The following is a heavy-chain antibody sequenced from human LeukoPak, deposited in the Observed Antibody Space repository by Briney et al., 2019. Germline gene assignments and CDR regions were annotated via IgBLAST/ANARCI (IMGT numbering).Heavy chain of an antibody. V-gene: IGHV3-23*01. CDR1: GFTFSSYA. J-gene: IGHJ4*02. Sequence: GGSLRLSCAASGFTFSSYAMSWVRQAPGKGLEWVSDISGSGRGGSTHYADSVKGRFTISRDNSKNTLYLQMNSLRAEDTAVYYCAKRGGAYYYDSSGYYYPSDYYFDYWGQGTLVTVSS. D-gene: IGHD3-22*01. CDR3: AKRGGAYYYDSSGYYYPSDYYFDY. CDR2: ISGSGRGGST.